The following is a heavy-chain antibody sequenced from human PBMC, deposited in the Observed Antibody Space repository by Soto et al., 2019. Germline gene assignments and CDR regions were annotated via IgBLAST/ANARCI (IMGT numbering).Heavy chain of an antibody. V-gene: IGHV3-73*01. D-gene: IGHD2-21*01. CDR2: IRSKANSYAQ. CDR1: GFTFSGSG. J-gene: IGHJ6*02. Sequence: GGSLRLSCAASGFTFSGSGMHWVRQASGKGLEWVGRIRSKANSYAQAYAASVKGRFTISRDDSKNTAYLQMKSLKTEDTAVYYCAYFFQNYGMDVWGQGTRLTV. CDR3: AYFFQNYGMDV.